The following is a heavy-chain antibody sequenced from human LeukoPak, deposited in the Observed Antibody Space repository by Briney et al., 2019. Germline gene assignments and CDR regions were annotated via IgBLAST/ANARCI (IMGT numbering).Heavy chain of an antibody. V-gene: IGHV1-2*02. CDR2: INPNSGGT. CDR1: GYTFTGYY. J-gene: IGHJ4*02. CDR3: ARGPGIAVAGFDY. D-gene: IGHD6-19*01. Sequence: ASVKVSCKASGYTFTGYYMHWVRQAPGQGLEWMGWINPNSGGTNYAQKFQGRVTMTRDTSISTAYMELSRLRSEDTAVYYCARGPGIAVAGFDYWGQGTLVTVSS.